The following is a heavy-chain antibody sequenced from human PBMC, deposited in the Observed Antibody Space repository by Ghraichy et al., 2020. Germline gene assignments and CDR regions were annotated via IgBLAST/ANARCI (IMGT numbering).Heavy chain of an antibody. CDR1: GFTVSSNY. Sequence: GGSLRLSCAASGFTVSSNYMSWVRQAPGKGLEWVSVIYSGGSTYYADSVKGRFTISRDNSKNTLYLQMNSLRAEDTAVYYCARERGTYYYGSGSYYNGDYYYYGMDVWGQGTTVTVSS. V-gene: IGHV3-53*01. CDR3: ARERGTYYYGSGSYYNGDYYYYGMDV. J-gene: IGHJ6*02. CDR2: IYSGGST. D-gene: IGHD3-10*01.